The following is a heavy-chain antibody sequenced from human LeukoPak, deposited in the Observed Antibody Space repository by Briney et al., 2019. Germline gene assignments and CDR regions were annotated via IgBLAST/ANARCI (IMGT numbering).Heavy chain of an antibody. V-gene: IGHV3-30*04. CDR2: ISYDGSHK. J-gene: IGHJ5*02. CDR1: GFIFSSYA. CDR3: ARDYYDSSGYYGVPWFDP. Sequence: PGGSLRLSCAASGFIFSSYAMHWVRQAPGKGLEWVAVISYDGSHKYYADSVKGRFTISRDNAKNSLYLQMNSLRAEDTAVYYCARDYYDSSGYYGVPWFDPWGQGTLVTVSS. D-gene: IGHD3-22*01.